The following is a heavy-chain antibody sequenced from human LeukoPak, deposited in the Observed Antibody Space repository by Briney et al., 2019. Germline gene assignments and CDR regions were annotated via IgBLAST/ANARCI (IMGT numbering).Heavy chain of an antibody. CDR3: TSIYESSGDYDYFDS. CDR1: GFTFGDYA. Sequence: PGRSLRLSCTASGFTFGDYAMSWVRQAPGKGLEWVGFIRSKAYGGTTEYAASVKGRFTISRDDSKSIAYLQMNSLKSEDTAVYYCTSIYESSGDYDYFDSSGQRALVTVSS. CDR2: IRSKAYGGTT. V-gene: IGHV3-49*04. J-gene: IGHJ4*02. D-gene: IGHD3-22*01.